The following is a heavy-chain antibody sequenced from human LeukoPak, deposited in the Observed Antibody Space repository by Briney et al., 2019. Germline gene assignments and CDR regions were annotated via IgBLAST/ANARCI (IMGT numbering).Heavy chain of an antibody. D-gene: IGHD6-13*01. J-gene: IGHJ4*02. Sequence: HPGGYLRLSCAASGFTLSNAWMSWVRQAPGKGLEWVSGIIGGAGSTYHADSVKVRFTISVYNSKNTLVLQMNSLRAEDTAVYYCAKRGVYSSSWYLDYWGQGTLVTVSS. CDR2: IIGGAGST. CDR3: AKRGVYSSSWYLDY. CDR1: GFTLSNAW. V-gene: IGHV3-23*01.